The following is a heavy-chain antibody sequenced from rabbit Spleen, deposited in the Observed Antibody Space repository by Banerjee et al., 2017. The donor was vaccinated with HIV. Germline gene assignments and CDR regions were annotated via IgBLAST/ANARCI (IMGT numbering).Heavy chain of an antibody. CDR3: ARDTSSSFSSYGMDL. CDR2: IELGSSGFT. V-gene: IGHV1S40*01. J-gene: IGHJ6*01. CDR1: GFSFSGSSY. Sequence: QSLEESGGDLVKPGASLTLTCTASGFSFSGSSYMCWVRQAPGKGLEWIACIELGSSGFTYFASWAKGRFTISKTSSTTVTLHMTSLTAADTATYFCARDTSSSFSSYGMDLWGQGTLVTVS. D-gene: IGHD1-1*01.